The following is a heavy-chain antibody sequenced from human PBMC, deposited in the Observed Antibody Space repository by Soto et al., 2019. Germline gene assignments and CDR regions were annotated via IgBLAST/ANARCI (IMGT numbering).Heavy chain of an antibody. Sequence: GGSLRLSCAASGFTFSGSAMHWVRQASGKGLEWVGRIRSKANSYATAYAASVKGRFTISRDDSKNTAYLQMNSLKTEDTAVYYCTSVQWLASTPNSTFGSRAPSLKQQKYFQHWGQGTLVTVSS. CDR2: IRSKANSYAT. CDR1: GFTFSGSA. J-gene: IGHJ1*01. V-gene: IGHV3-73*01. CDR3: TSVQWLASTPNSTFGSRAPSLKQQKYFQH. D-gene: IGHD6-19*01.